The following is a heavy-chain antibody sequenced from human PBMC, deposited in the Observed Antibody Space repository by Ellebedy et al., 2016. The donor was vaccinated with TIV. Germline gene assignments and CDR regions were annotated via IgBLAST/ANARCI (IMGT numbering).Heavy chain of an antibody. CDR3: AKAWGATGGYAPFDY. CDR1: GITFSSCA. Sequence: GGSLRLXXAVSGITFSSCAMSWVRQAPGKGLECVSPISASGESTNYADSVKGRFTISRDNSNNTLYLQMNSLRDEDTAVYFCAKAWGATGGYAPFDYWGQGALVTVSS. CDR2: ISASGEST. J-gene: IGHJ4*02. V-gene: IGHV3-23*01. D-gene: IGHD2-8*02.